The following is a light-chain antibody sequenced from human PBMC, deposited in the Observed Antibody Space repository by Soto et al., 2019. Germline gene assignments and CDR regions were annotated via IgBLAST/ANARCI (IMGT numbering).Light chain of an antibody. J-gene: IGKJ2*01. CDR2: AAS. CDR1: QSISTY. V-gene: IGKV1-39*01. CDR3: QQSYTLPYT. Sequence: DIQMTQSPSSLPASVGDRVTLTCRASQSISTYLNWYQQKPGKAPKRLIYAASSLQSGVPSRLSGSGSGTDFTLTISSLQPEDFATYYCQQSYTLPYTLGQGTKLEIK.